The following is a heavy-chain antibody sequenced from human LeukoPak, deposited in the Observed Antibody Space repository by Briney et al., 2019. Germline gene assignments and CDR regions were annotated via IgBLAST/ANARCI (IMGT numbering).Heavy chain of an antibody. CDR3: ARDRSGWYY. V-gene: IGHV3-7*01. D-gene: IGHD6-19*01. Sequence: PGGSLRLSCAAFGFTFSNYGMHWVRQAPGKGLEWVANIKQDGSEKYYVDSVKGRFTISRDNAKNSLYLQMNSLRAEDTAVYYCARDRSGWYYWGQGTLVTVSS. CDR2: IKQDGSEK. CDR1: GFTFSNYG. J-gene: IGHJ4*02.